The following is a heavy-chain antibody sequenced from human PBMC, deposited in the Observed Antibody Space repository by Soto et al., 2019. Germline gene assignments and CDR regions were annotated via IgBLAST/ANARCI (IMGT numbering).Heavy chain of an antibody. V-gene: IGHV1-3*01. CDR1: GYTFTGYA. D-gene: IGHD3-10*01. CDR3: ARSITMVRGVIDYYYYMDV. Sequence: ASVKVSCKASGYTFTGYAMHWVRQAPGQRLEWIGWINAGNGNTKYSQKFQGRVTITRDTSASTAYMELSSLRSEDTAVYYCARSITMVRGVIDYYYYMDVWGKGTTVTVSS. J-gene: IGHJ6*03. CDR2: INAGNGNT.